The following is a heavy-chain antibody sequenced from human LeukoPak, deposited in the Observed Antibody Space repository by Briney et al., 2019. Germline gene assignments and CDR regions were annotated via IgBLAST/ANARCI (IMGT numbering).Heavy chain of an antibody. J-gene: IGHJ3*02. V-gene: IGHV4-39*07. CDR3: ASYSGTYSAFEI. D-gene: IGHD1-26*01. CDR2: IFYNGGP. Sequence: SETLSPTCTASGDSITNSNYYWGWVRQSPGRGLEWLGNIFYNGGPYYNPSFKSRVAISVDTSKNHFSLTLNAVTAADTAVYYCASYSGTYSAFEIWGQGTPVTVSS. CDR1: GDSITNSNYY.